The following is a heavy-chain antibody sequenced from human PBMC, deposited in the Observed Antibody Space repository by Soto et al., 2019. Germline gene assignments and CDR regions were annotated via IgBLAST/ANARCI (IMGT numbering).Heavy chain of an antibody. Sequence: SETLSLTCTVSGGSISSYYWSWIRQPAGKGLEWIGRIYTSGSTNYNPSLKSRVTMSVDTSKNQFSQKLSSVTAADTAVYYCARSQFKYSSGWYWFDPWGQGTLVTVSS. J-gene: IGHJ5*02. V-gene: IGHV4-4*07. CDR1: GGSISSYY. CDR2: IYTSGST. D-gene: IGHD6-19*01. CDR3: ARSQFKYSSGWYWFDP.